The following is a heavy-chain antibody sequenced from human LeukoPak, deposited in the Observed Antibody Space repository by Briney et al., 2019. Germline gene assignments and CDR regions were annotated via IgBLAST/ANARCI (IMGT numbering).Heavy chain of an antibody. CDR1: GGSISSGGYY. Sequence: SETLSLTCTVSGGSISSGGYYWSWIRQPPGKGLECIGYIYHSGSTYYNPSLKSRVTISVDRSKNQFSLKLSSVTAADTAVYYCARTIRYCSSTSCYFDAFDIWGQGTMVTVSS. V-gene: IGHV4-30-2*01. D-gene: IGHD2-2*01. J-gene: IGHJ3*02. CDR2: IYHSGST. CDR3: ARTIRYCSSTSCYFDAFDI.